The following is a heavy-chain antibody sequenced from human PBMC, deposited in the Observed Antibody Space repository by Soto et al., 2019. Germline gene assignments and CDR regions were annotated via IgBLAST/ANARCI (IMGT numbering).Heavy chain of an antibody. D-gene: IGHD2-8*01. CDR3: ARNGVGYYYYGMDV. J-gene: IGHJ6*02. CDR2: IIPIFGTA. Sequence: ASVKVSCKASGGTFSSYAISWVRQAPGQGLEWMGGIIPIFGTANYAQKFQGRVTITADKSTSTAYMELSSLRSEDTAVYYCARNGVGYYYYGMDVWGQGTTVTVSS. V-gene: IGHV1-69*06. CDR1: GGTFSSYA.